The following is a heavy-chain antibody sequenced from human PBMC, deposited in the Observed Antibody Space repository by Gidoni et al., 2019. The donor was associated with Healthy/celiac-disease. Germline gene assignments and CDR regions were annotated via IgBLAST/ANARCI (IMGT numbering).Heavy chain of an antibody. D-gene: IGHD1-26*01. CDR2: ISSSSSYI. Sequence: EVQLVESGGGLVKPGGSLRLSCAASGFPFSSSSMNGVRQAPGKGLEWVSSISSSSSYIYYADSVKGRFTISRDNAKNSLYLQMNSLRAEDTAVYYCARGTPIGSGSYPSTGYWGQGTLVTVSS. CDR1: GFPFSSSS. CDR3: ARGTPIGSGSYPSTGY. V-gene: IGHV3-21*01. J-gene: IGHJ4*02.